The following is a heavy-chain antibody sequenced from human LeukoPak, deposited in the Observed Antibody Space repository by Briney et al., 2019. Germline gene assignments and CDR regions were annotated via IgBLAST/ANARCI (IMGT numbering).Heavy chain of an antibody. CDR3: ARDEDNSGRYYYYMDV. CDR2: IYHSGST. CDR1: GGSVSSRSHY. V-gene: IGHV4-61*01. D-gene: IGHD3-22*01. Sequence: SETLSLTCSVSGGSVSSRSHYWGWIRQPPGKGLEWIGYIYHSGSTNYNPSLKSRATISVDTSKNQFSLKLSYVTAADTAVYYCARDEDNSGRYYYYMDVWGKGTTVTVSS. J-gene: IGHJ6*03.